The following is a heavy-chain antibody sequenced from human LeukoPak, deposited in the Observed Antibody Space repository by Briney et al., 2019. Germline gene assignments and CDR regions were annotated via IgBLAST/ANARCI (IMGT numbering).Heavy chain of an antibody. CDR2: IYSGGST. D-gene: IGHD5-24*01. V-gene: IGHV3-66*01. CDR1: GFTVSSNY. Sequence: GGSLRLSCAASGFTVSSNYMSWVRQAPGKGLEWVSVIYSGGSTYYADSVKGRFTISRDNSKNTLYLQMNSLRAEDTAVYYCATQGRWLQLVGFVYRGQGTLVTVSS. J-gene: IGHJ4*02. CDR3: ATQGRWLQLVGFVY.